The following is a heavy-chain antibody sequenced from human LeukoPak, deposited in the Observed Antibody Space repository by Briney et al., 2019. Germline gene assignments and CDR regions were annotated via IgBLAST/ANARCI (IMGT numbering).Heavy chain of an antibody. J-gene: IGHJ6*03. V-gene: IGHV4-61*01. D-gene: IGHD6-19*01. CDR1: GGSISSSSYY. CDR3: ARQGSGWYRLGSYYYYMDV. CDR2: IYYSGST. Sequence: MSSETLSLTCTVSGGSISSSSYYWSWIRQPPGKGLEWIGYIYYSGSTNYNPSLKSRVTISVDTSKNQFSLKLSSVTAADTAVYYCARQGSGWYRLGSYYYYMDVWGKGTTVTISS.